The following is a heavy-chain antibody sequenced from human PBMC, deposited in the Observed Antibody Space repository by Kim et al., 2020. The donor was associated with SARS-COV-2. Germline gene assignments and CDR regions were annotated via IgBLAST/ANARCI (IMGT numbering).Heavy chain of an antibody. J-gene: IGHJ6*02. V-gene: IGHV4-39*07. CDR3: AREPVEMATIQGFYYYSGMDV. Sequence: SETLSLTCTVSGGSISSSSYYWGWIRQPPGKGLEWIGSIYYSGSTYYNPSLKSRVTISVDTSKNQFSLKLSSVTAADTAVYYCAREPVEMATIQGFYYYSGMDVWGQGTTVTVSS. D-gene: IGHD5-12*01. CDR1: GGSISSSSYY. CDR2: IYYSGST.